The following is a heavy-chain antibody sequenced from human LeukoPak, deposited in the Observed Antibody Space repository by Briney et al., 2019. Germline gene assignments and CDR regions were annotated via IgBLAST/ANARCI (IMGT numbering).Heavy chain of an antibody. CDR1: GFTFNNYA. J-gene: IGHJ2*01. V-gene: IGHV3-23*01. Sequence: GGSLRLSCAASGFTFNNYAMSWVRQAPGKGLQWVSITNGSGGSTYYADSVKGRVTISRDNSNNTLYLLMNSLRAEDRAVYYCAKGAGSGTTYWYFDLWGRGTLVTVSS. D-gene: IGHD1-1*01. CDR2: TNGSGGST. CDR3: AKGAGSGTTYWYFDL.